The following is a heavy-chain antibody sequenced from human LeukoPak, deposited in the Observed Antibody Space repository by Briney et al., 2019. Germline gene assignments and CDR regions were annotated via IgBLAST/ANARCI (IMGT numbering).Heavy chain of an antibody. Sequence: QTGGSLRLSCAASQFTFSNYAMSWVRQAPGKGLEWVSAISGSGNTTYFGDSVTGRFTISRDNSKNTVYLQMNSLSAEDTAVYYCASRAASVTLGYWGQGTLVTVSS. CDR2: ISGSGNTT. J-gene: IGHJ4*02. D-gene: IGHD2-15*01. CDR3: ASRAASVTLGY. V-gene: IGHV3-23*01. CDR1: QFTFSNYA.